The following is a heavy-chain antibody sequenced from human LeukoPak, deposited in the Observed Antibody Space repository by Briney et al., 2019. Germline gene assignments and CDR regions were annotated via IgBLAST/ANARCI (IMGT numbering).Heavy chain of an antibody. CDR2: ISWNSGSI. CDR1: GFTFDDYV. Sequence: PGGSLRLSCAASGFTFDDYVMHWVRQAPGKGLEWVSAISWNSGSIGYADSVKGRFTISRDNAKNSLYLQMNSLRDEDTALYYCARGPNYYYYYMDVWGKGTTVTVSS. CDR3: ARGPNYYYYYMDV. V-gene: IGHV3-9*01. J-gene: IGHJ6*03.